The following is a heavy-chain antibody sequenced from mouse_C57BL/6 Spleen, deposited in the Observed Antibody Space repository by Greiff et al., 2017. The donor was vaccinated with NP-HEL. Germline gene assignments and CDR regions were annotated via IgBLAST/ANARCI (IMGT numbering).Heavy chain of an antibody. CDR1: GYSITSGYY. Sequence: EVKLMESGPGLVKPSQSLSLTCSVTGYSITSGYYWNWIRQFPGNKLEWMGYISYDGSNNYNPSLKNRISITRDTSKNQFFLKLNSVTTEDTATYYCARDLHYGSSYPGYWGQGTTLTVSS. D-gene: IGHD1-1*01. J-gene: IGHJ2*01. V-gene: IGHV3-6*01. CDR3: ARDLHYGSSYPGY. CDR2: ISYDGSN.